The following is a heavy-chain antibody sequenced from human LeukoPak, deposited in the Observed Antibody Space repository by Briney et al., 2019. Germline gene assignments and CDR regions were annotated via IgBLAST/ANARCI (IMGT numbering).Heavy chain of an antibody. V-gene: IGHV4-34*01. J-gene: IGHJ6*02. CDR3: ARGPTDIVVVVAATRIGMDV. CDR1: GGSFSGYY. Sequence: PSETLSLTCAVYGGSFSGYYWSWIRQPPGKGLEWIGEINHSGSTNYNLSLKSRVTISVDTSKNQFSLKLSSVTAADTAVYYCARGPTDIVVVVAATRIGMDVWGQGTTVTVSS. CDR2: INHSGST. D-gene: IGHD2-15*01.